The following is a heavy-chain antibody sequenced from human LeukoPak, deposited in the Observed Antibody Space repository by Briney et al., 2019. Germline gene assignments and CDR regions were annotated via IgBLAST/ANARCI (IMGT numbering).Heavy chain of an antibody. CDR2: INTDGSST. Sequence: GGSLRLSCAASGFTFSSYWMHWVRQAPGKGLVWVSRINTDGSSTSYADSVKGRFTISRDNAKNTLYLQMNSLRAEDTAVYYCARADPGLYYDFWSGYDDAFDIWGQGTMVTVSS. J-gene: IGHJ3*02. V-gene: IGHV3-74*01. D-gene: IGHD3-3*01. CDR1: GFTFSSYW. CDR3: ARADPGLYYDFWSGYDDAFDI.